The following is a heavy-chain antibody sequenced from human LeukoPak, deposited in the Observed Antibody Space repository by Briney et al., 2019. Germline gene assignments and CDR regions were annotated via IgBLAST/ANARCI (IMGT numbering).Heavy chain of an antibody. CDR3: AKGGSYYYDSSGYYGY. CDR1: GFTFTSSA. V-gene: IGHV1-58*02. J-gene: IGHJ4*02. Sequence: ASVKVSCKASGFTFTSSAMQWVRQARGQRLEWVGWIVVGSGNTNYAQKFQERVTITRDMSTSTAYMELSSLRAEDTAVYYCAKGGSYYYDSSGYYGYWGQGTLVTVSS. CDR2: IVVGSGNT. D-gene: IGHD3-22*01.